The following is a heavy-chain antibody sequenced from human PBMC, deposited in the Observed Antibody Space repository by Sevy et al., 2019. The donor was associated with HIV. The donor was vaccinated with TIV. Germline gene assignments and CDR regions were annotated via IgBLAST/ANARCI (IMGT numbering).Heavy chain of an antibody. V-gene: IGHV1-69*13. Sequence: ASVKVSCKASGGTFNSYAISWVRQAPGQGLEWMGGIIPIFGTANYAQKFQGRVTITADESTSTAYMELSSLRSEDTAVYYCVSPSSDSSGWFFDYWGQGTLVTVSS. J-gene: IGHJ4*02. CDR2: IIPIFGTA. CDR1: GGTFNSYA. CDR3: VSPSSDSSGWFFDY. D-gene: IGHD6-19*01.